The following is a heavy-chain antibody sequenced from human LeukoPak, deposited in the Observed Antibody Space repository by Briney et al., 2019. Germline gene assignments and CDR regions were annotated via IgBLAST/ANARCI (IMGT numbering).Heavy chain of an antibody. J-gene: IGHJ4*02. Sequence: GGSLRLSCAASGFPFISYAMSWVGQAPGKGREWVSAISGSAGSTYYADSVKGRFSITRDNSKSTLYLQLNSLRAEDTAVYYCAREDSSGYYSFDYWGQGTLVTVSS. D-gene: IGHD3-22*01. CDR3: AREDSSGYYSFDY. V-gene: IGHV3-23*01. CDR2: ISGSAGST. CDR1: GFPFISYA.